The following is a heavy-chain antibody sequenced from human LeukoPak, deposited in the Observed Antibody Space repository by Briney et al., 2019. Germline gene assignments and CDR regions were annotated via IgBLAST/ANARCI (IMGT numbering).Heavy chain of an antibody. CDR1: GFSFSSHG. Sequence: GGTLRLSCAASGFSFSSHGMSWVRQAPGKGLEWVSGIIGGAGSTYYADSVKGRFTISGDNSKNTLFLQMNSLRAEDTAVYYCTRDLLWFGESNVVDPWGQGTLVTVSS. D-gene: IGHD3-10*01. V-gene: IGHV3-23*01. CDR2: IIGGAGST. CDR3: TRDLLWFGESNVVDP. J-gene: IGHJ5*02.